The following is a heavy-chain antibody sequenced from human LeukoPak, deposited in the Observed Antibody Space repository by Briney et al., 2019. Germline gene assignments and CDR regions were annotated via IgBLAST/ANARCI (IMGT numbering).Heavy chain of an antibody. CDR1: GDSINNYY. CDR2: IYYSGNT. Sequence: PPETLSLTCTVSGDSINNYYWNWLRQPPGKGLEWIGYIYYSGNTNYNPSLKSRVTISIDTSRNQFSLKLRSVTAADTAMYYCAGDTYGSDYWGQGTRVTVSS. V-gene: IGHV4-59*01. D-gene: IGHD3-10*01. J-gene: IGHJ4*02. CDR3: AGDTYGSDY.